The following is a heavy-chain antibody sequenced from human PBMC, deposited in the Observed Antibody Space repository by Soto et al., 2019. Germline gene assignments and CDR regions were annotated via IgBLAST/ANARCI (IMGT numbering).Heavy chain of an antibody. CDR2: ISGSAGST. CDR1: GFTFSSYA. J-gene: IGHJ4*02. D-gene: IGHD2-15*01. CDR3: AKEGSDCSGGSCYDYYFDY. Sequence: EVQLLESGGGLVQPGGSLRLSCAASGFTFSSYAMSWVRQAPGKGLEWVSAISGSAGSTYYADSVKGRFTISRDNSKNTLYLQMISLRAEDTAVYYCAKEGSDCSGGSCYDYYFDYWGQGTLVTVSS. V-gene: IGHV3-23*01.